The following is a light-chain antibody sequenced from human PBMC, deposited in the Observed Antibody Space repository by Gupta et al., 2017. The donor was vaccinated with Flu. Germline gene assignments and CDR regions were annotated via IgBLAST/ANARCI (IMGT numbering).Light chain of an antibody. CDR3: GSYSNTNILVV. CDR2: EVT. CDR1: TSDVGDYNY. J-gene: IGLJ3*02. Sequence: QSALTQPASVSVSPGQSITISCTGATSDVGDYNYVSWYQQHPGKAPKLIIYEVTNRPSGVSNRFSGSKSGNTASLTISGLQAEDEANYYCGSYSNTNILVVFGGGTKLTVL. V-gene: IGLV2-14*01.